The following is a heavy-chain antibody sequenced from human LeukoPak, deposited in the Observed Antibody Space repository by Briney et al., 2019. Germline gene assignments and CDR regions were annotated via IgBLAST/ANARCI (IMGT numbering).Heavy chain of an antibody. CDR2: IKQDGSEK. Sequence: GSLRLSCAASGFTFSSYWMSWVRQAPGKGLEWVANIKQDGSEKYYVDSVKGRFTISRDNAKNSLYLRMNSLRAEDTAVYYCASGRYSGSYYGLYFDYWGQGTLVTVSS. CDR1: GFTFSSYW. CDR3: ASGRYSGSYYGLYFDY. J-gene: IGHJ4*02. V-gene: IGHV3-7*01. D-gene: IGHD1-26*01.